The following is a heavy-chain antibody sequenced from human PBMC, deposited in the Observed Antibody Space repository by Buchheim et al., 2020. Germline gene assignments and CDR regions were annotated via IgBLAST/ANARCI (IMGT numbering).Heavy chain of an antibody. CDR2: IGGSGTTT. CDR3: ASAVFGFGAPFDY. CDR1: NFIFRNYA. D-gene: IGHD3-10*01. J-gene: IGHJ4*02. V-gene: IGHV3-23*01. Sequence: EVQLLESGGGWEQPGGSLRLSCAASNFIFRNYAMSWVRQAPGKGLEWVSSIGGSGTTTWYADSVKGRFTISRDNSKNTVYLQMNSLRAEDTAVYYCASAVFGFGAPFDYWGQGTL.